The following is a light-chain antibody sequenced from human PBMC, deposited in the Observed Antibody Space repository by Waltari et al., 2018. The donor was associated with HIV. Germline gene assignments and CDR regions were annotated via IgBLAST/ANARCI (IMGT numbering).Light chain of an antibody. Sequence: SQELTQSPSVSVSPGQTATITCVGDDLGNKFVWWYQQKPGQSPVLVLSQNNERPSGIPERFSGSNSGNTATLTISGTQAMDEAQYFCQTWDSSTAVVFGGGTKLTVL. V-gene: IGLV3-1*01. CDR2: QNN. J-gene: IGLJ2*01. CDR3: QTWDSSTAVV. CDR1: DLGNKF.